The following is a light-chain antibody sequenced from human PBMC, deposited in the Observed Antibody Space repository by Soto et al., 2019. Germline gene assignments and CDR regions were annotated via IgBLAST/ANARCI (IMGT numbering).Light chain of an antibody. V-gene: IGLV2-14*01. CDR1: SSDVGGYNY. CDR3: SSYTSSSTPL. J-gene: IGLJ2*01. CDR2: DVS. Sequence: QSVLTQPASVSGSPGQSITISCTGTSSDVGGYNYVSWYQQHPGKAPKLMIYDVSARPSGVSNRFSGSKSGNTASLTISGLQAEDEADYYCSSYTSSSTPLFGGGTKVTVL.